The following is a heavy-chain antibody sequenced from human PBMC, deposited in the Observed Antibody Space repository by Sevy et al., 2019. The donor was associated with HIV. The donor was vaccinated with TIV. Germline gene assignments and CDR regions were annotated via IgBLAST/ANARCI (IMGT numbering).Heavy chain of an antibody. D-gene: IGHD1-7*01. CDR2: ISGSGTRT. CDR1: GFSFDSYG. J-gene: IGHJ6*03. CDR3: LVRPSTNSKTTVEYQVASPGDKATGTSYLQRGGRSHYDPDEIAYYFYYYNMDV. Sequence: GGSLRLSCAVSGFSFDSYGMTWVRQAPGKGLEWVSAISGSGTRTYYADSVKGRFIISRDNSKNTLDLQMNSLRAEDDDGKNYLVRPSTNSKTTVEYQVASPGDKATGTSYLQRGGRSHYDPDEIAYYFYYYNMDVWGKGTTVTVSS. V-gene: IGHV3-23*01.